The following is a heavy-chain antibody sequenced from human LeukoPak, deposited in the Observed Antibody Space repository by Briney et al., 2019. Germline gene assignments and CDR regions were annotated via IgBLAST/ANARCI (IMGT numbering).Heavy chain of an antibody. CDR1: GGSFSGYY. V-gene: IGHV4-34*01. Sequence: MPSETLSLTCAVYGGSFSGYYWSWIRQPPGKGLEWIGEINHSGSTNYNPSLKSRVTISVDTSKNQFSLKLSSVTAADTAVYYCARDPHCSSTSCRFDYWGQGTLVTVSS. CDR2: INHSGST. J-gene: IGHJ4*02. CDR3: ARDPHCSSTSCRFDY. D-gene: IGHD2-2*01.